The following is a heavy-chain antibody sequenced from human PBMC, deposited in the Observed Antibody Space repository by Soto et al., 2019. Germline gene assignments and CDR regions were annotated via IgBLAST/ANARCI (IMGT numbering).Heavy chain of an antibody. J-gene: IGHJ5*02. V-gene: IGHV4-34*01. CDR2: INHSGST. CDR3: ASWAPRGYCSSTSCYVIANWFDP. Sequence: SETLSLTCAVYGGYFSGYYWSWIRQPPGKGLEWIGEINHSGSTNYNPSLKSRVTISVDTSKNQFSLKLSSVTAADTAVYYCASWAPRGYCSSTSCYVIANWFDPWGQGTLVTVSS. D-gene: IGHD2-2*01. CDR1: GGYFSGYY.